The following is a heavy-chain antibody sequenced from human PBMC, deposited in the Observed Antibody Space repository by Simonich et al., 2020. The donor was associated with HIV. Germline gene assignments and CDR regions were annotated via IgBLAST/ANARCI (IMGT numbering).Heavy chain of an antibody. J-gene: IGHJ4*02. CDR2: NKTNTVTH. CDR3: AKVRIGPPGGGEF. CDR1: GYTFTSYA. Sequence: QVQLVQSGSELKKPGASVKVSCKASGYTFTSYAMNWVRQAPGQGLEWMGRNKTNTVTHNEAQGFTGRFVLSRDTSGSTAYLQINSLKTEDTAIYYCAKVRIGPPGGGEFWGQGTLVTVSS. D-gene: IGHD3-16*01. V-gene: IGHV7-4-1*02.